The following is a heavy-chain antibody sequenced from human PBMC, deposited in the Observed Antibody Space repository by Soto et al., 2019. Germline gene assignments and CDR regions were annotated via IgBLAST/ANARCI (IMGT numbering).Heavy chain of an antibody. CDR2: TYYRSKWYN. Sequence: SQTLSLTCAISGDSVSSNSAAWNWIRQSPSRGLEWLGRTYYRSKWYNDYAVSVKSRITINPDTSKNQFSLQLNSVTPEDTAVYYCAKGIAVAGYYYYGMDVWGQGTTVTVSS. CDR3: AKGIAVAGYYYYGMDV. J-gene: IGHJ6*02. D-gene: IGHD6-19*01. V-gene: IGHV6-1*01. CDR1: GDSVSSNSAA.